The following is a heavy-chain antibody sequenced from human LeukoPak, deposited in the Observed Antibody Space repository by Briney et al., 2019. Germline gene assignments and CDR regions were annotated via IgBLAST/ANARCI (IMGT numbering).Heavy chain of an antibody. D-gene: IGHD3-22*01. V-gene: IGHV1-58*02. CDR3: AADPYYYDSSGYYPGDFDY. Sequence: SVKVSCKASGFTFTSSAMQWVRQARGQRLEWIGWIVVGSGNTNYAQKFRERVTITRDMSTSTAYMELSSLRSEDTAVYYCAADPYYYDSSGYYPGDFDYWGQGTLVTVSS. CDR1: GFTFTSSA. CDR2: IVVGSGNT. J-gene: IGHJ4*02.